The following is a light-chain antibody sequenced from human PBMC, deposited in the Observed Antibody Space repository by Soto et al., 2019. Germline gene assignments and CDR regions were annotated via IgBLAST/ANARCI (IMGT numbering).Light chain of an antibody. V-gene: IGKV1-5*03. J-gene: IGKJ1*01. CDR2: KAS. CDR1: QTISSW. CDR3: QHYNSYSEA. Sequence: IHMTHSPSTLSGSLGYIVTITCRASQTISSWLAWYQQKPGKAPKLLIYKASTLKSGVPSRFSGSGSGTEFTLTISSLQPDDFATYYCQHYNSYSEAFGQGTKVDVK.